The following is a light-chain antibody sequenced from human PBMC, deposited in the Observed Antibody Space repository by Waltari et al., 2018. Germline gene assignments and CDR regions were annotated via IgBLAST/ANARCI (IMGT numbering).Light chain of an antibody. J-gene: IGKJ4*01. CDR1: QGISSW. CDR3: QQTNSLPST. Sequence: DIQMTQSPSSVSASVGDRVTITCRASQGISSWLAWFQQNPGKAPKLRISTASTLQSRVPARFSGSGSGTDFTLTISSLQPEDSATYYCQQTNSLPSTFGGGTKVEI. CDR2: TAS. V-gene: IGKV1-12*02.